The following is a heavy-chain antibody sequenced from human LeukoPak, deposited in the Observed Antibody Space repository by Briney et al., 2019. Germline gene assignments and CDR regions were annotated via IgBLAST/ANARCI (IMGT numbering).Heavy chain of an antibody. Sequence: ASVKVSCKASGYTLTSYYMHWVRQAPGQGLEWMGIINPSGGSTSYAQKFQGGVTMTRDTSTSTVYMELSSLRSEDTAVYYCARDVAGYSSGWYFDYWGQGTLVTVSS. J-gene: IGHJ4*02. D-gene: IGHD6-19*01. CDR3: ARDVAGYSSGWYFDY. V-gene: IGHV1-46*01. CDR1: GYTLTSYY. CDR2: INPSGGST.